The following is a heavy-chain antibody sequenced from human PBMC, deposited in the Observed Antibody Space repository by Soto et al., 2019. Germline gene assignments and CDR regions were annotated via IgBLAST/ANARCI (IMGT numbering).Heavy chain of an antibody. CDR3: ARHGNGDDY. D-gene: IGHD2-8*01. CDR1: GYTFTSYG. J-gene: IGHJ4*02. CDR2: VRSYNNST. V-gene: IGHV1-18*01. Sequence: ASVKVSCKASGYTFTSYGVNWVRQAPGQGLEWMGWVRSYNNSTNYAQKLQGRVTMTTDTSTNPAYMELRSLRSDDTAVYYCARHGNGDDYWGQGTLVTVSS.